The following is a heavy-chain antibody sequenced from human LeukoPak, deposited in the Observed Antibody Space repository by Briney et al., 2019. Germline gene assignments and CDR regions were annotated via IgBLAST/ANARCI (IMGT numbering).Heavy chain of an antibody. D-gene: IGHD3/OR15-3a*01. CDR2: ISGSGGST. J-gene: IGHJ3*01. Sequence: GGSLTLLCAPSGFPFSSYALSWVRQAPGKGLEWVSGISGSGGSTYYADSVKGRFTISRDSSKNTLYLQMNSLRVEDTAVYYCAKDRLEGLVGGRFDVWGQGTMVTVSS. CDR3: AKDRLEGLVGGRFDV. V-gene: IGHV3-23*01. CDR1: GFPFSSYA.